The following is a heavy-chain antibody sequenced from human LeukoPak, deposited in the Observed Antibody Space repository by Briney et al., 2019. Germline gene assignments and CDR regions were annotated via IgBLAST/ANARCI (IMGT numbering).Heavy chain of an antibody. CDR2: ISGSGTIT. D-gene: IGHD6-6*01. Sequence: GGSPRLSCAASGFTFSRYAMSWVRQAPGKGLEWVSAISGSGTITYYADSVKGRFTISRDNSKDTLYLQMNSLRAEDTAIYFCAILTTHSSSSQFDYWGQGTLVTVSS. J-gene: IGHJ4*02. V-gene: IGHV3-23*01. CDR1: GFTFSRYA. CDR3: AILTTHSSSSQFDY.